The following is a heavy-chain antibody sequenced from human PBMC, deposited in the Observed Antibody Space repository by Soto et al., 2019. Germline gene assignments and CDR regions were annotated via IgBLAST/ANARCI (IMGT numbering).Heavy chain of an antibody. V-gene: IGHV1-3*01. J-gene: IGHJ4*02. CDR2: INAGSGNT. CDR1: GYTFTSYV. CDR3: ARGDYHDRNDYYPLAY. Sequence: GASVKVSCKASGYTFTSYVIHWVRQAPGQRLEWMGWINAGSGNTNYSQKFQGRVTIARDTSASTAYMEMSSLRSEDTAVYYCARGDYHDRNDYYPLAYWGQGALVTVSS. D-gene: IGHD3-22*01.